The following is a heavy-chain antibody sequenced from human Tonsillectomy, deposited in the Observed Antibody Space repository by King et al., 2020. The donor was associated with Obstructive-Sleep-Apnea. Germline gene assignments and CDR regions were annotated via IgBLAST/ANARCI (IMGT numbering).Heavy chain of an antibody. J-gene: IGHJ4*02. CDR1: GGSISSDGYY. Sequence: MQLQESGPGLVKPSQTLSLNCTVSGGSISSDGYYWSWIRQHPGKGLEWIGYIYYSGSTYYNPSLKSRVTISVDTSKNQFSLKLISVTAADTAVYYCARDSYSGCDYWGQGTLVTVSS. V-gene: IGHV4-31*03. CDR2: IYYSGST. D-gene: IGHD6-19*01. CDR3: ARDSYSGCDY.